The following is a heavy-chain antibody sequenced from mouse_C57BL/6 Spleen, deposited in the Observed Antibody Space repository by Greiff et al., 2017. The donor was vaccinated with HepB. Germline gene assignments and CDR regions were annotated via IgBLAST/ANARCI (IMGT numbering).Heavy chain of an antibody. V-gene: IGHV3-6*01. J-gene: IGHJ3*01. CDR3: AGDGSAGFAY. Sequence: DVKLQESGPGLVKPSQSLSLTCSVTGYSITSGYYWNWIRQFPGNKLEWMGYISYDGSNNYNPSLKNRISITRDTSKNQFFLKLNSVTTEDTATYYCAGDGSAGFAYWGQGTLVTVSA. CDR1: GYSITSGYY. CDR2: ISYDGSN. D-gene: IGHD1-1*01.